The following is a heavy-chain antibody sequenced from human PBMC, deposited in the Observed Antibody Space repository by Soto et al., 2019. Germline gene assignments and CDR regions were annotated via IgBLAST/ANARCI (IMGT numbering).Heavy chain of an antibody. CDR3: AKEVVVESAGRSHYYYYGLDV. J-gene: IGHJ6*02. CDR2: ISGSGGRT. CDR1: GFTFSIYA. Sequence: EVQLLESGGGLVQPGGSLRLSCAASGFTFSIYAMSWVRQAPGKGLEWVSVISGSGGRTYYADSVKGRFTMSRDNSKNTLYLQMNSLRGEDTALHYCAKEVVVESAGRSHYYYYGLDVWGQGTTVTVSS. V-gene: IGHV3-23*01. D-gene: IGHD2-2*01.